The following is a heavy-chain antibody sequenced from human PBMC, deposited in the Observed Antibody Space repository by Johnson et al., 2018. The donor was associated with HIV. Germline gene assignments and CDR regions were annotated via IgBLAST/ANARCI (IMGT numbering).Heavy chain of an antibody. J-gene: IGHJ3*02. CDR3: ARDRHTVPGADAFDI. CDR2: ISYHGSNT. V-gene: IGHV3-30*14. CDR1: GFTFNRYA. Sequence: QVQLVESGGGVVQPGRSLRLSCAASGFTFNRYAMHWVRQAPGKGLEWAAVISYHGSNTYYADSVKGRFIISRDNSKNTLFLQMNSLRAEDTAVYYCARDRHTVPGADAFDIWGQGTMVTVSS. D-gene: IGHD6-19*01.